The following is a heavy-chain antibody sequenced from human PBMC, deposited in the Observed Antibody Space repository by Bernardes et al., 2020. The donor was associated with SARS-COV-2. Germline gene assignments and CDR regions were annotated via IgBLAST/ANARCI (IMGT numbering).Heavy chain of an antibody. J-gene: IGHJ6*03. CDR2: INPNSGGT. V-gene: IGHV1-2*02. Sequence: ASVKVSCKASGYTFTGYYMHWVRQAPGQGLEWMGWINPNSGGTNYAQKFQGRVTMTRDTSISTAYMELSRLRSDDTAVYYCARTQTRYCSSTSCPPLLYYYYMDVWGKGTTVTVSS. CDR1: GYTFTGYY. CDR3: ARTQTRYCSSTSCPPLLYYYYMDV. D-gene: IGHD2-2*01.